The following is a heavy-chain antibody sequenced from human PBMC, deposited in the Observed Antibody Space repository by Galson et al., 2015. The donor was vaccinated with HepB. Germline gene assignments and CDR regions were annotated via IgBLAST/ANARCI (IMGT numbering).Heavy chain of an antibody. V-gene: IGHV3-74*01. Sequence: SLRLSCAASGFTFSSYWMHWVRQAPGKGLVWVSRINSDGSSTSYADSVKGRFTISRDNAKNTLYLQMNCLRAEDTAVYYCARPHSGYSSGWNNWFDPWGQGTLFTVSS. D-gene: IGHD6-19*01. J-gene: IGHJ5*02. CDR1: GFTFSSYW. CDR3: ARPHSGYSSGWNNWFDP. CDR2: INSDGSST.